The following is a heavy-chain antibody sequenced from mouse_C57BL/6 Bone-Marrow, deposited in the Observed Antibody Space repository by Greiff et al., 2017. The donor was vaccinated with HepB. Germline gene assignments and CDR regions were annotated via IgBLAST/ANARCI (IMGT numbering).Heavy chain of an antibody. CDR3: VRHGLRSLAY. D-gene: IGHD2-4*01. Sequence: EVKLVESGGGLVQPKGSLKLSCAASGFSFNTYAMNWVRQAPGKGLEWVARIRSKSNNYATYYADSVKDRFTISRDDSDSMLYLQMNNLKPEDTAMYYCVRHGLRSLAYWGQGTLVTVSA. CDR1: GFSFNTYA. CDR2: IRSKSNNYAT. V-gene: IGHV10-1*01. J-gene: IGHJ3*01.